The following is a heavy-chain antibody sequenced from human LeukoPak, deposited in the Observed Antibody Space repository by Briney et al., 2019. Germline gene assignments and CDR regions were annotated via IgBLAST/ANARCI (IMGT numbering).Heavy chain of an antibody. D-gene: IGHD2-21*02. V-gene: IGHV4-61*02. CDR3: ARDRGESYAYCGGDCYSGSHAFDI. CDR2: IYTSGST. CDR1: GGSISSGSYY. Sequence: PSQTLSLTCTVSGGSISSGSYYWSWIRQPAGKGLEWIGRIYTSGSTNYNPSLKSRVTISVDTSENQFSLKLSSVTAADTAVYYCARDRGESYAYCGGDCYSGSHAFDIWGQGTMVTVSS. J-gene: IGHJ3*02.